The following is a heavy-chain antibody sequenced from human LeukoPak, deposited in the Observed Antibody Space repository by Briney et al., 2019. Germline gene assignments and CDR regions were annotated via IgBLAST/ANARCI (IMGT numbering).Heavy chain of an antibody. J-gene: IGHJ4*02. D-gene: IGHD6-13*01. CDR1: GGSISSYY. Sequence: SETLSLTCTVSGGSISSYYWSWIRQPPGKGLEWIGSIYYSGSTYYNPSLKSRVTISVDTSKNQFSLKLSSVTAADTAVYYCARFLIAAAGTYYFDYWGQGTLVTVSS. V-gene: IGHV4-39*01. CDR3: ARFLIAAAGTYYFDY. CDR2: IYYSGST.